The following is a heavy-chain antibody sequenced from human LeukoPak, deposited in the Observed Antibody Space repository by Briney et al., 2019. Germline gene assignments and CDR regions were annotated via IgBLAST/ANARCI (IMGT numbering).Heavy chain of an antibody. CDR2: INPNSGGT. CDR3: AREASPARQFTYYMDV. D-gene: IGHD5-24*01. V-gene: IGHV1-2*02. Sequence: ASVKVSCKASGYTFTGYYMHWVRQAPGQGLEWMGWINPNSGGTNYAQKFQGRVTMTRDTSISTAYMELSSLTSDDTAVYFCAREASPARQFTYYMDVWGKGSTVTVSS. J-gene: IGHJ6*03. CDR1: GYTFTGYY.